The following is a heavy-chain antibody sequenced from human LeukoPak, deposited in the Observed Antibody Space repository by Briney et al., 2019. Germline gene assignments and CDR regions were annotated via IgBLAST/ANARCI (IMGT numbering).Heavy chain of an antibody. Sequence: GGSLRLSCAASGFTFSGSAMHWVRQASGKGREWVGRIRSKASSYATAYAASVKGRFTISRDDSKNTAYLQMNSLKTEDTAVYYCTRPHYDSSGHYYAFDYWGQGTLVTVSS. CDR2: IRSKASSYAT. D-gene: IGHD3-22*01. CDR1: GFTFSGSA. J-gene: IGHJ4*02. V-gene: IGHV3-73*01. CDR3: TRPHYDSSGHYYAFDY.